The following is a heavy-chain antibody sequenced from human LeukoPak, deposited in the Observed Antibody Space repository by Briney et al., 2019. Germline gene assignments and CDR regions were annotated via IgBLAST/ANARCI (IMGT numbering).Heavy chain of an antibody. CDR3: ARISSGWYQPYFDY. J-gene: IGHJ4*02. CDR2: IKQDGNEK. D-gene: IGHD6-19*01. Sequence: PGGSLRLSCAASGFRFNTYWMSWVRQAPGKGLEWVANIKQDGNEKYYADSVKGRFTISRDNAKNSLYLQMNSLRAEDTAVYYCARISSGWYQPYFDYWGQGTLVTVSS. V-gene: IGHV3-7*01. CDR1: GFRFNTYW.